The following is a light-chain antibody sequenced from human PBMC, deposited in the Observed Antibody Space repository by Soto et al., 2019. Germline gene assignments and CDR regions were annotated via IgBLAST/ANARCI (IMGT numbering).Light chain of an antibody. V-gene: IGLV2-23*02. J-gene: IGLJ7*01. CDR3: CSYGGSRSV. Sequence: QSALTQPASVSGSPGQSITISCTGTSSDVGSHNLVSWYQQHPGQAPKLMIYEVSKRPLGVSARFSASKSGNTASLTFSGLQAEDEDDYYCCSYGGSRSVFGGGTQLTVL. CDR1: SSDVGSHNL. CDR2: EVS.